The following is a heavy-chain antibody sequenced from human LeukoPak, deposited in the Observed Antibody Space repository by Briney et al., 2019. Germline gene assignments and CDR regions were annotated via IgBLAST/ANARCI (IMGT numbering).Heavy chain of an antibody. CDR3: ARELYGRFEY. V-gene: IGHV1-18*01. CDR1: GYTFTTYG. CDR2: INPYNGNT. J-gene: IGHJ4*02. Sequence: ASVKVSCKASGYTFTTYGISWVRQAPGQGLECMGWINPYNGNTNYAQKLQGRVTMTTDTSTSTAYMELRSLRSDDTAVYFCARELYGRFEYWGQGTLVTVSS. D-gene: IGHD2-2*02.